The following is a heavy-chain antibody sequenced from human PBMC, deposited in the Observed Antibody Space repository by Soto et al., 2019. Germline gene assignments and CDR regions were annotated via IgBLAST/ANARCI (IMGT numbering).Heavy chain of an antibody. V-gene: IGHV4-39*02. CDR3: AREGYCSSTSCYDYIPDAFDI. Sequence: SETLSLTCTVSGGSISSSSYYWGWIRQPPGEGLEWIGSIYYSGSTYYNPSLNSRVTISVDTSKNQFSLKLSSVTAADTAVYYCAREGYCSSTSCYDYIPDAFDIWGQGTMVTVSS. D-gene: IGHD2-2*01. CDR2: IYYSGST. J-gene: IGHJ3*02. CDR1: GGSISSSSYY.